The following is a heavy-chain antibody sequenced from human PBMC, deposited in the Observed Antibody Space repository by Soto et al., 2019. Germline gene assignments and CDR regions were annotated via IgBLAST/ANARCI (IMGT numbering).Heavy chain of an antibody. CDR2: IDGSGTTK. J-gene: IGHJ4*02. V-gene: IGHV3-48*03. CDR3: ARGFGRFNY. Sequence: PGGSLRLSCGVSGFTFNDFEMNWVRQAPGKGLEWLAYIDGSGTTKKYADSVRGRFTISSDTTNNSLFLQMSNLSAVDTAICYCARGFGRFNYWGQGTLVSFSS. D-gene: IGHD3-10*01. CDR1: GFTFNDFE.